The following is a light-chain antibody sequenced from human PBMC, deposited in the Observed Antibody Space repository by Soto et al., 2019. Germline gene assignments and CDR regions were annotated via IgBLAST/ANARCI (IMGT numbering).Light chain of an antibody. V-gene: IGKV3-11*01. CDR2: DAS. J-gene: IGKJ1*01. CDR3: QQYNNWPWT. CDR1: QSVSSY. Sequence: EIVLTQSPATLSLSPEERATLSCRASQSVSSYLAWYQQKPGQAPRLLIYDASSRATGIPARFSGSGSGTDFTLTISSLQSEDFAVYYCQQYNNWPWTFGQGTKVDIK.